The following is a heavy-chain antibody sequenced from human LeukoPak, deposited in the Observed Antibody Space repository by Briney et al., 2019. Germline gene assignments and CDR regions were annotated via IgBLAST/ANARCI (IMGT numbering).Heavy chain of an antibody. CDR1: GGSISSYY. CDR3: ARVVPGYYYYMDV. V-gene: IGHV4-59*01. CDR2: IYYSGST. Sequence: SETLSLTCAVSGGSISSYYWSWIRQPPGKGLEWIGYIYYSGSTNYNPSLKSRVTISVDTSKNQFSLKLSSVTAADTAVYYCARVVPGYYYYMDVWGKGTTVTVSS. D-gene: IGHD2-2*01. J-gene: IGHJ6*03.